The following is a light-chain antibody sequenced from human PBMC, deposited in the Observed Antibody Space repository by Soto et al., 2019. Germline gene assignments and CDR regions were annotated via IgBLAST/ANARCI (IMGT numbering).Light chain of an antibody. J-gene: IGLJ1*01. Sequence: SYELTQPPSVSVAPGQTATVTCGGNNVGSKSVHWYQQKPGQAPVLVVYDDSDRPSGIPERFSGSNSGDTATLTISRVEAGDEADYYCQVWDTSSDQGVFGAGTKVTVL. V-gene: IGLV3-21*02. CDR2: DDS. CDR1: NVGSKS. CDR3: QVWDTSSDQGV.